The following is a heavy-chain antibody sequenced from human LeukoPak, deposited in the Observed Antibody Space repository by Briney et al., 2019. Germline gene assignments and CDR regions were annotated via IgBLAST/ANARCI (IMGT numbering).Heavy chain of an antibody. CDR3: ARSGRGTYYYFDL. CDR1: GYSSSNYG. CDR2: ISGYNGNT. D-gene: IGHD5-12*01. J-gene: IGHJ4*02. Sequence: ASVKVSCKASGYSSSNYGISWVRQAPGQGLEWMGWISGYNGNTNYAQKFLGRVSMTADTSTSTAYMELRSLTSDDTAVYYCARSGRGTYYYFDLWGLGTLVTVSS. V-gene: IGHV1-18*01.